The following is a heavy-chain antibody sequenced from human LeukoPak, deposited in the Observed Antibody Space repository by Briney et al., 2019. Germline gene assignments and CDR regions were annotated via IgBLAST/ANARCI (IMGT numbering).Heavy chain of an antibody. J-gene: IGHJ4*02. V-gene: IGHV3-30*18. Sequence: PGGSLRLSCAASGFTFSSYGMHWVRQAPGKGLEWVAVISYDGSNKYYADSVKGRFTISRDNSKNTLYLQMNSLRAEDTAVYYCAKQAGYNVPDYWGQGTLVTVSS. CDR2: ISYDGSNK. CDR1: GFTFSSYG. D-gene: IGHD5-24*01. CDR3: AKQAGYNVPDY.